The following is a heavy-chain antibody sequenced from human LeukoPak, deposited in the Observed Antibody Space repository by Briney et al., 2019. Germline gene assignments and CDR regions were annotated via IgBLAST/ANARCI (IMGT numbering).Heavy chain of an antibody. J-gene: IGHJ5*02. CDR1: GGSISSYY. D-gene: IGHD6-19*01. V-gene: IGHV4-59*12. CDR3: ARVGGNKAVAGAVRP. CDR2: IYYSGST. Sequence: SETLSLTCTVSGGSISSYYWSWIRQPPGKGLEWIGYIYYSGSTNYNPSLKSRVTISVDTSKNQFSLKLSSVTAADTAVYYCARVGGNKAVAGAVRPWGQGTLVTVSS.